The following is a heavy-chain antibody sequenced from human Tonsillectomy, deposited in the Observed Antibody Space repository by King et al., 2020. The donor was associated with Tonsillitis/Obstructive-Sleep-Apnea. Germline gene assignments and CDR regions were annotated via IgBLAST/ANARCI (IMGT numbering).Heavy chain of an antibody. Sequence: QLVQSGAEVKKPGASVKVSCKVSGYTLTELSIHWVRQAPGKGLTWMGGFDPEHGEIIYAQKFQGRVTMTEDTSTDTAYMELSSLRSEDTAVYSCATTLRRGVLVAVPQWWGARFDYWGQGTLVTVSS. D-gene: IGHD2-21*01. J-gene: IGHJ4*02. V-gene: IGHV1-24*01. CDR1: GYTLTELS. CDR3: ATTLRRGVLVAVPQWWGARFDY. CDR2: FDPEHGEI.